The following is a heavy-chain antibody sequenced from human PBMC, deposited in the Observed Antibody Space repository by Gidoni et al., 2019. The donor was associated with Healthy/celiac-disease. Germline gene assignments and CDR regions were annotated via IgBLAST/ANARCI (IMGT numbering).Heavy chain of an antibody. CDR1: GFTVSSNY. V-gene: IGHV3-53*01. Sequence: EVQLVESGGGLIQPGGSLRLSCAASGFTVSSNYMSWVRQAPGKGLEWVSVIYSGGSTYYADSVKGRFTISRDNSKNTLYLQMNSLRAEDTAVYYCARESRRDGYNSNFDYWGQGTLVTVSS. CDR3: ARESRRDGYNSNFDY. D-gene: IGHD5-12*01. CDR2: IYSGGST. J-gene: IGHJ4*02.